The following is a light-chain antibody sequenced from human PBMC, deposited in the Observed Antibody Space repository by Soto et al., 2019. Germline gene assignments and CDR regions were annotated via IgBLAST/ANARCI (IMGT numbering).Light chain of an antibody. CDR3: QQYYSIPLT. J-gene: IGKJ4*01. CDR2: SAS. Sequence: EIVLTQSPGTLSLSPGERATLSCRASQSITGSYLAWYQQTPGQAPRLLIYSASSRATGVPDRSSGSGSGTDFTLTISRLEPEDFAVYYCQQYYSIPLTFGGGTKVDIK. CDR1: QSITGSY. V-gene: IGKV3-20*01.